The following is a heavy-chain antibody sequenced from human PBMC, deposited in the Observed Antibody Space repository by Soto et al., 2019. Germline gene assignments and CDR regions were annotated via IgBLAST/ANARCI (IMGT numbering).Heavy chain of an antibody. CDR1: GGSISSGGYS. V-gene: IGHV4-30-2*01. J-gene: IGHJ4*02. CDR2: IYHSGST. D-gene: IGHD5-12*01. CDR3: AAGGGLPRYY. Sequence: QLQLQESGSGLVKPSQTLSLTCAVSGGSISSGGYSWSWIRQPPGKGLEWIGYIYHSGSTYYNPARTRRVTLSVDRSKIQFSLKLSSVTAADTAVYYCAAGGGLPRYYWGQGTLVTVSS.